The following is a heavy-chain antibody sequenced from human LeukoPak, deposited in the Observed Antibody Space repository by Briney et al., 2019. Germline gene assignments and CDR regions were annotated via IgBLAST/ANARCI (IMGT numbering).Heavy chain of an antibody. Sequence: PGGSLRLSCAASGLTVSSNYMSWVRQAPGKGLEWFLLIYSSGSTYYADSVKGRFTISRDNSKNTLFLQMNSLTAEDTAMYYCTRTFLSGDGYKVGYFDYWGQGTLVTVSS. CDR1: GLTVSSNY. CDR2: IYSSGST. J-gene: IGHJ4*02. D-gene: IGHD5-24*01. CDR3: TRTFLSGDGYKVGYFDY. V-gene: IGHV3-53*01.